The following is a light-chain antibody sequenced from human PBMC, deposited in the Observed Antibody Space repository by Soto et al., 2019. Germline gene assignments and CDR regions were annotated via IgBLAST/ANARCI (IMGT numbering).Light chain of an antibody. CDR3: QQYNNWPLT. J-gene: IGKJ4*01. V-gene: IGKV3-15*01. CDR2: AAS. Sequence: EILMTQSPATLSVSPGERATLSCRAGQSVSSGLAWYQQKPGQTPRLLIYAASTRATGIPARFSGSGSGTEFTLTISSLQSEDFAVYYCQQYNNWPLTFGGGTKVDIK. CDR1: QSVSSG.